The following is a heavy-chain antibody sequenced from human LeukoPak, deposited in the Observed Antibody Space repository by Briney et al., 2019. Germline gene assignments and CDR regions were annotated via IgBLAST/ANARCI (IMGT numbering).Heavy chain of an antibody. CDR1: GYTFTSYG. CDR3: AGDEARYCTNGVCYLFDY. J-gene: IGHJ4*02. V-gene: IGHV1-18*01. D-gene: IGHD2-8*01. CDR2: ISAYNGNT. Sequence: ASVKVSCKASGYTFTSYGISWVRQAPGQGLEWMGWISAYNGNTNYAQKLQGRVTMTTDTSTSTAYMELRSLRSDDTAVYYCAGDEARYCTNGVCYLFDYWGQGTLVTVSS.